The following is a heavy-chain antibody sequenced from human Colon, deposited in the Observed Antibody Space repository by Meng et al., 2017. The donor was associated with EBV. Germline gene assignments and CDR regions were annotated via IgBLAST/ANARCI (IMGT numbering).Heavy chain of an antibody. Sequence: QGLLQESGAGLVRPSVTLSLTCAVSGTSISTSNWWSWIRQSPGEGLEWIGAIYHNGQTNYNPSLKSRVSMSVDESKNEFSLNLKSVTAADTAVYYCARDGGVTHIPWGQGVLVTVS. V-gene: IGHV4-4*02. CDR1: GTSISTSNW. D-gene: IGHD2-8*02. J-gene: IGHJ5*02. CDR3: ARDGGVTHIP. CDR2: IYHNGQT.